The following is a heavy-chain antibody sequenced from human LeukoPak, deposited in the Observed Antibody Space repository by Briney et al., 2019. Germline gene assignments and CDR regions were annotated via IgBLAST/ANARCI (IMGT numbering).Heavy chain of an antibody. D-gene: IGHD5-12*01. V-gene: IGHV3-23*01. CDR1: GFTFSSYA. CDR2: ISGSGGST. CDR3: AKDFRSGYDPYYFDY. Sequence: GGSLRLSCAASGFTFSSYAMSWVRQAPGKGLEWVSAISGSGGSTYYADSVKGRFTISRDNSKNTLYLQMNSLRAEDTAVYYCAKDFRSGYDPYYFDYWGQGTLVTVSS. J-gene: IGHJ4*02.